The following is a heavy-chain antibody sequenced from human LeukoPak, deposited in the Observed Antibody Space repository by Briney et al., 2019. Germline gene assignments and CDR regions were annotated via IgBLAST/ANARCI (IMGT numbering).Heavy chain of an antibody. Sequence: GGSLRLSCAASGFTFSSYSMNWVRQAPGKGLEWVSYISSSSSTIYYADSVKGRFTISRDNAKNSLYLQMNSLRAEDTAVYYCARDRYCSGGSCYWAHPDYWGQGTLVTVSS. D-gene: IGHD2-15*01. V-gene: IGHV3-48*04. CDR3: ARDRYCSGGSCYWAHPDY. CDR1: GFTFSSYS. J-gene: IGHJ4*02. CDR2: ISSSSSTI.